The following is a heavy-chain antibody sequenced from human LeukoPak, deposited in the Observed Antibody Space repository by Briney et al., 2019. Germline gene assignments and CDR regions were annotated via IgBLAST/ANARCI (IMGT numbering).Heavy chain of an antibody. CDR3: ASANGSGKTYRIDY. Sequence: PSETLSLTCTVSGDSISAYYWNWIRQPPGKGLEWIGEINHSGSTNYNPSLKSRVTISVDTSKNQFSLKLSSVTAADTAVYYCASANGSGKTYRIDYWGQGTLVTVSS. CDR1: GDSISAYY. D-gene: IGHD3-10*01. V-gene: IGHV4-34*01. CDR2: INHSGST. J-gene: IGHJ4*02.